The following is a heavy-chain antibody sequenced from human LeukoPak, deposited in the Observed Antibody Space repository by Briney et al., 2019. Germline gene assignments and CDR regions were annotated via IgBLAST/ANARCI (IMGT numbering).Heavy chain of an antibody. J-gene: IGHJ4*02. CDR2: ISSSSSYI. CDR3: AREYGSGSYYRVPY. Sequence: PGRSLRLSCAASGFTFSSYSMNWVRQAPGKGLEWVSSISSSSSYIYYADSVKGRFTISRDNAKNSLYLQMNSLRAGDTAVYYCAREYGSGSYYRVPYWGQGTLVTVSS. CDR1: GFTFSSYS. V-gene: IGHV3-21*01. D-gene: IGHD3-10*01.